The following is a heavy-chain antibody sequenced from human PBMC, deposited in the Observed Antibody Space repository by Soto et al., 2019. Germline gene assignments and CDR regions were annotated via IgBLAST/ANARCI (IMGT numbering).Heavy chain of an antibody. D-gene: IGHD4-17*01. CDR1: GGSISSSSYY. CDR2: IYYSGST. V-gene: IGHV4-39*01. CDR3: ARFDYGDYYFDY. J-gene: IGHJ4*02. Sequence: SETLSLTCTVSGGSISSSSYYWGWIRQPPGKGLEWIGSIYYSGSTYYNPSLKSRVTISVDTSKNQFSLKLSSVTAADTAVYYCARFDYGDYYFDYWGQGTLVTVSS.